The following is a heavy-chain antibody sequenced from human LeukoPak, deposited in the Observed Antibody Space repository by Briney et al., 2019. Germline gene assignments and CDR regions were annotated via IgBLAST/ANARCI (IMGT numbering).Heavy chain of an antibody. Sequence: SVKVSCKVSGGTFSSFTTSWDRQAPGQGIEWMGRIITILGQANYAQKFQGRVTITADKSTSTAYMELSSLRSEDTAVYYCARDSSSWYNWFDHWGQGTLVTVSS. J-gene: IGHJ5*02. CDR1: GGTFSSFT. CDR2: IITILGQA. D-gene: IGHD6-13*01. V-gene: IGHV1-69*08. CDR3: ARDSSSWYNWFDH.